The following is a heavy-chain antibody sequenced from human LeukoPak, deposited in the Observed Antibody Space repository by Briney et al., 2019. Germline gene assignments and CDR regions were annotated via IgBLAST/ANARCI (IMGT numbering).Heavy chain of an antibody. V-gene: IGHV3-11*04. J-gene: IGHJ3*02. CDR2: ISSSGSTI. Sequence: GGSLRLSCAASGFTFSDYYMSWIRQAPGKGLEWVSYISSSGSTIYYADSVKGRFTISRDNAKNSLYLQMNSLRAEDTAVYYCARDSNFEHFMITFGGVILNDAFDIWGQGTMVTVSS. CDR1: GFTFSDYY. CDR3: ARDSNFEHFMITFGGVILNDAFDI. D-gene: IGHD3-16*02.